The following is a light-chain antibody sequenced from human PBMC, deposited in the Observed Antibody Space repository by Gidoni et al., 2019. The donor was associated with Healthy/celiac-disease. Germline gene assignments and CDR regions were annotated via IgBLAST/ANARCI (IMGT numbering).Light chain of an antibody. J-gene: IGKJ1*01. Sequence: EIVFTHSPGTLSCSPGARATLPCRSSQSVSSSYLSWYQQKPGQAPRLLIYGASSRDTGIPDRFSGSGSGTDFTLTISRLEPEDFAVYYCQQYGSSPRTFGQGTKVEIK. CDR3: QQYGSSPRT. CDR2: GAS. V-gene: IGKV3-20*01. CDR1: QSVSSSY.